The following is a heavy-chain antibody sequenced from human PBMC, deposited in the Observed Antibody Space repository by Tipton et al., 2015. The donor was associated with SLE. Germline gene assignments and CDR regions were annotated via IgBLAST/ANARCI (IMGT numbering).Heavy chain of an antibody. V-gene: IGHV4-59*01. CDR3: ARAEGSWDAFDI. CDR1: GGSINSYF. D-gene: IGHD2-15*01. Sequence: TLSLTCTVSGGSINSYFWSWIRQSPGKGLEWIGYIYYSGSTNYNPSLKSRVTISVDTSKNQFSLKLSSVTAADTAVYYCARAEGSWDAFDIWGQGTMVTVSS. CDR2: IYYSGST. J-gene: IGHJ3*02.